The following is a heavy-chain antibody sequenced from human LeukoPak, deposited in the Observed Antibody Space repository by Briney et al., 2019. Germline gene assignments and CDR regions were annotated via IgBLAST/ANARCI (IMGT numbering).Heavy chain of an antibody. Sequence: SETLSLTCAVYGGSFSGYYWSWIRQPPGKGLEGIGEINHSGSTNYNPSLKSRVTISVDTSKNQFSLKLSSVTAADTAVYYCARGGVAARRGLSYWGQGTLVTVSS. CDR2: INHSGST. V-gene: IGHV4-34*01. CDR3: ARGGVAARRGLSY. J-gene: IGHJ4*02. D-gene: IGHD6-6*01. CDR1: GGSFSGYY.